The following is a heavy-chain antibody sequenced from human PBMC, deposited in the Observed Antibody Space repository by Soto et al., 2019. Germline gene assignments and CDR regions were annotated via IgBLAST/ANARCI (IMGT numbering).Heavy chain of an antibody. J-gene: IGHJ4*02. Sequence: PCGSLRLSCAASGFTFSSYAMSWVRQAPGKGLEWVSAISGSGGSTYYADSVKGRFTISRDNSKNTLYLQMNSLRAEDTAVYYCAKGFTSLPYYFDYWGQGTLVTVSS. D-gene: IGHD2-2*01. CDR1: GFTFSSYA. CDR2: ISGSGGST. V-gene: IGHV3-23*01. CDR3: AKGFTSLPYYFDY.